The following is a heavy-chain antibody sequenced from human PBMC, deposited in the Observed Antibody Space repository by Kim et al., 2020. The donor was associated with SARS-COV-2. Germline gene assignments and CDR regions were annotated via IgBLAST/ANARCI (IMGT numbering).Heavy chain of an antibody. CDR1: GFTFNSFA. Sequence: GGSLRLSCAASGFTFNSFAMSWVRQAPGKGLEWVSSISGNAGSTYYADSVRGRFTISRDNSKNTLSLQMNSLRAEDTAVYYCAKGLSGWFGESPYCFDSWGQGTLVTVSS. D-gene: IGHD3-10*01. CDR2: ISGNAGST. J-gene: IGHJ4*02. V-gene: IGHV3-23*01. CDR3: AKGLSGWFGESPYCFDS.